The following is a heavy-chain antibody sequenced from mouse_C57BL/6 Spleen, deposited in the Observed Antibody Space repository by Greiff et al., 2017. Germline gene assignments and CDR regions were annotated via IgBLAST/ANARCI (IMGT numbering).Heavy chain of an antibody. J-gene: IGHJ4*01. D-gene: IGHD1-1*01. CDR2: IYPGDGDT. CDR1: GYAFSSSW. Sequence: QVQLKESGPELVKPGASVKFSCKASGYAFSSSWMTGVKQRPGKGLEWIGRIYPGDGDTNYNGKFKGKATLTAETSSSTSDQQHSSLTSEDTAVYFCTRDYGSSDCAMDYWGQGTSVTVSS. V-gene: IGHV1-82*01. CDR3: TRDYGSSDCAMDY.